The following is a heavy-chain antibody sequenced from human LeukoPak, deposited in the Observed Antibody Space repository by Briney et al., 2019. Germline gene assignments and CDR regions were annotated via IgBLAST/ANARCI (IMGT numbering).Heavy chain of an antibody. CDR3: AREQNYYDSSGYSARSAFDI. CDR1: GFTFSSYS. CDR2: INSSSYI. D-gene: IGHD3-22*01. Sequence: GGSLRLSCAASGFTFSSYSMNWVRQAPGKGLEWVSSINSSSYIYYADSVKGRFTISRDNAKNSLYLQMNSLRAEDTAVYYCAREQNYYDSSGYSARSAFDIWGQGTMVTVSS. V-gene: IGHV3-21*01. J-gene: IGHJ3*02.